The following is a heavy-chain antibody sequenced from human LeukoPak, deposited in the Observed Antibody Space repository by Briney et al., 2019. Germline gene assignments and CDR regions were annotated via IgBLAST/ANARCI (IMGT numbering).Heavy chain of an antibody. CDR3: ARGTYYNTLTGFRGRILGLDY. J-gene: IGHJ4*02. Sequence: GGSLRLSCAASGFTFSSYGMHWVRQAPGKGLEWVAFIRYDGINKYYADSVKGRFTVSRDNSKNTLYLQMNSLRADDTAIYYCARGTYYNTLTGFRGRILGLDYWGQGTLVTVSS. CDR1: GFTFSSYG. CDR2: IRYDGINK. D-gene: IGHD3-9*01. V-gene: IGHV3-30*02.